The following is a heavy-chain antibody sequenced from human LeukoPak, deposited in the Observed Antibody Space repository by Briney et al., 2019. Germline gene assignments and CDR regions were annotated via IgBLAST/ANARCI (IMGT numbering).Heavy chain of an antibody. D-gene: IGHD3-22*01. CDR1: GFTVSSNY. Sequence: PGGSLRLSCAASGFTVSSNYMSWVRQAPGKGLEWVSVIYSGGSTYYADSVKGRFTISRDNSKNTLYLQMNSLRAEDTAVYYCARDATVYYDSSTGAFDIWGQGTMVTVSS. V-gene: IGHV3-66*01. J-gene: IGHJ3*02. CDR2: IYSGGST. CDR3: ARDATVYYDSSTGAFDI.